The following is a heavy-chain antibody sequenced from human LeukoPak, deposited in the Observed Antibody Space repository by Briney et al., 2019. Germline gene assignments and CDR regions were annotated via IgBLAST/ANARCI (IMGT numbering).Heavy chain of an antibody. J-gene: IGHJ4*02. D-gene: IGHD1-26*01. CDR1: GFTFNRYA. Sequence: GGSLRLYCAVSGFTFNRYAIHWVRQAPGKGLEWVAFISYDGFVKYYADSVKGRFTISRDNSRNTLDLQMNSLRVEDTAVYYCARDLSERYSTDYWGQGTLVTVSS. CDR2: ISYDGFVK. V-gene: IGHV3-30-3*01. CDR3: ARDLSERYSTDY.